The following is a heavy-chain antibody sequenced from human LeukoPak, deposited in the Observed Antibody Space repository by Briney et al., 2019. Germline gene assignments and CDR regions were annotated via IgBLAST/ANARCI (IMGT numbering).Heavy chain of an antibody. V-gene: IGHV3-33*06. CDR1: GFTFSSYS. CDR3: AKDKYSSSSGIFDY. J-gene: IGHJ4*02. CDR2: ILSDGSKE. D-gene: IGHD6-6*01. Sequence: GGSLRLSCAASGFTFSSYSMHWVRQAPGKGLEWVAVILSDGSKEFYTDSVKGRFTISRDNSKNTLYLQMNSLRAEDTAVYYCAKDKYSSSSGIFDYWGQGTLVTVSS.